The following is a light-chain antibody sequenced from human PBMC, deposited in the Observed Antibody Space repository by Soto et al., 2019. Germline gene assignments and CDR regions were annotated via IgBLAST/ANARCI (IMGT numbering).Light chain of an antibody. V-gene: IGLV1-40*01. CDR3: QSYDSSPSGYV. Sequence: QSVLTQPPSVSGAPGQRVTISGTGSSSNIGAGYDVHWYQQLPGTAPKLLIYVNINRPAGVPDRFSGSKSGTSASLAITGLQAEDEADYYCQSYDSSPSGYVFGTGTKVTVL. CDR1: SSNIGAGYD. CDR2: VNI. J-gene: IGLJ1*01.